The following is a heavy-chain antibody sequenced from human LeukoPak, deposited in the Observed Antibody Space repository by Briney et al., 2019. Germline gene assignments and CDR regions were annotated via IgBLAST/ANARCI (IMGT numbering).Heavy chain of an antibody. D-gene: IGHD5-18*01. CDR2: INHSGST. J-gene: IGHJ4*02. V-gene: IGHV4-34*01. CDR1: GGSFSGYY. Sequence: SETLSLTCPVYGGSFSGYYWSWLRQPPGKGLEWIAEINHSGSTNYNPSLKSRVTISVDTSKNQFSLKLSSVTAADTAVYYCARGQYRRDYWGQGTLVTVSS. CDR3: ARGQYRRDY.